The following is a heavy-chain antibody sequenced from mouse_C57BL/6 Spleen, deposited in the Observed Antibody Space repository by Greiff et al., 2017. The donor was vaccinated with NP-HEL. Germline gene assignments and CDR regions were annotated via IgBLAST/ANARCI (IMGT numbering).Heavy chain of an antibody. CDR1: GYTFTDYY. J-gene: IGHJ2*01. CDR2: INPNNGGT. D-gene: IGHD2-3*01. CDR3: ASRIYDGYYGGY. Sequence: VQLQQSGPELVKPGASVKISCKASGYTFTDYYMNWVKQSHGKSLEWIGDINPNNGGTSYNQKFKGKATLTVDKSSSTAYMELRSLTSEDSAVYYCASRIYDGYYGGYWGQGTTLTVSS. V-gene: IGHV1-26*01.